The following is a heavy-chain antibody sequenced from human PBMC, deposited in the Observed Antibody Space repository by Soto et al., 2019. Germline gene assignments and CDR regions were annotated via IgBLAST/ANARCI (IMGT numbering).Heavy chain of an antibody. J-gene: IGHJ4*02. CDR1: GFTFSSYG. Sequence: QVQLVESGGGVVQPGRSLRLSCAASGFTFSSYGMHWVRQAPGKGLEWVAVISYDGSNKYYADSVKGRFTISRDNSKNPLYLQMNSLRAEDTAVYYCAKDKATMTYYFDYWGQGTLVTVSS. V-gene: IGHV3-30*18. CDR2: ISYDGSNK. D-gene: IGHD3-22*01. CDR3: AKDKATMTYYFDY.